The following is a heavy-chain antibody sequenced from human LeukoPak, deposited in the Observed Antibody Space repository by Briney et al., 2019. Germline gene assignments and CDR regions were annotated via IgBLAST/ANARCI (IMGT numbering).Heavy chain of an antibody. CDR1: GYTFTNDG. J-gene: IGHJ3*02. D-gene: IGHD2-2*01. CDR2: ISAYNGNT. Sequence: ASVKVSCKASGYTFTNDGITWVRQAPGLGLEWMGWISAYNGNTDYAQKLQGRVTMTTDTSTSTAYMELRSLRSDDTAVYYCARDGGCSSTSCYWRAFDIWGQGTMVTVSS. CDR3: ARDGGCSSTSCYWRAFDI. V-gene: IGHV1-18*01.